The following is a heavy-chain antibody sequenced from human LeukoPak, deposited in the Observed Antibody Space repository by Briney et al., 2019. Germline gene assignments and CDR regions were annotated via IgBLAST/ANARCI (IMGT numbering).Heavy chain of an antibody. V-gene: IGHV3-74*03. CDR3: AADLDYGGYSHFDF. CDR1: GFTFSSYW. Sequence: GGSLRLSCAASGFTFSSYWMHWVRQGPGKGLVWASRIKSDGSSIMYADFVKGRFTISRDNAKNTLWLQMNSLRAEDTAVYYCAADLDYGGYSHFDFWGQGTMVTVSS. CDR2: IKSDGSSI. J-gene: IGHJ3*01. D-gene: IGHD4-23*01.